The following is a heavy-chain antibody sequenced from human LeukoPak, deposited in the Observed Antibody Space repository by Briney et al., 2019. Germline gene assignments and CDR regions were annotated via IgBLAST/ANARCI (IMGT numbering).Heavy chain of an antibody. J-gene: IGHJ4*02. Sequence: SETLSLTCAVYGESFSTYYWSWIRQPPGKGLEWIGYISYSGSTNYNPSLKSRVTFSIDTSKNQFSLWLDSVTAADTAVYYCASAPHVNYFDFWGQGALVTVSA. CDR3: ASAPHVNYFDF. CDR2: ISYSGST. D-gene: IGHD2/OR15-2a*01. CDR1: GESFSTYY. V-gene: IGHV4-59*08.